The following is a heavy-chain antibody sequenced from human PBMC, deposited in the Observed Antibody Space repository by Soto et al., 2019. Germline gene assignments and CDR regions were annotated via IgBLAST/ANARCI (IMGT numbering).Heavy chain of an antibody. J-gene: IGHJ6*02. CDR3: ARELHVRTVTVPYYFHYRMDV. CDR1: GYTFTNYY. Sequence: QVRLVQSGAEVKKPGASVKVSCKASGYTFTNYYMHWVRQAPGQGLEWMGIINPSAGSTSYAQNIQDRVTMPRGPSTSTVYMELSRLSSEVTAVYFSARELHVRTVTVPYYFHYRMDVWGQGTTVTVSS. CDR2: INPSAGST. V-gene: IGHV1-46*01. D-gene: IGHD4-17*01.